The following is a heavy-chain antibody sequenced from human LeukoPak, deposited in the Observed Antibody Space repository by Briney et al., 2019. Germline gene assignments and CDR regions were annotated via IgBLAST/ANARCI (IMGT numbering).Heavy chain of an antibody. D-gene: IGHD3-10*01. V-gene: IGHV3-11*04. CDR1: GFTFSDHY. Sequence: GGSLRLSCAASGFTFSDHYMNWIRQAPGKGLEWVSYISSSGRTIYYADSVKGRFTISRDNAKNSLYLQMNSLRAEDTAVYYCARDQDGSVSYDYWGQGTLVTVSS. CDR2: ISSSGRTI. CDR3: ARDQDGSVSYDY. J-gene: IGHJ4*02.